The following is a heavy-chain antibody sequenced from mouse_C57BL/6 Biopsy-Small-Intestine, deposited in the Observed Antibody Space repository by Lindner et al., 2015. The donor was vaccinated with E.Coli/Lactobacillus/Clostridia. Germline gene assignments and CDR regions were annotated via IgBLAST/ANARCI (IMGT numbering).Heavy chain of an antibody. CDR3: AILSVHSSGN. CDR2: MNSNSGAT. V-gene: IGHV1-53*01. CDR1: GYTFTDYF. Sequence: SVKVSCKASGYTFTDYFIHWVRQAPGQGLEWMGWMNSNSGATNYAQKFQGRVTMTRDTSISTADMELISLRSDDTAVYYCAILSVHSSGNWGQGTLVTVSS. D-gene: IGHD3-2*02. J-gene: IGHJ4*01.